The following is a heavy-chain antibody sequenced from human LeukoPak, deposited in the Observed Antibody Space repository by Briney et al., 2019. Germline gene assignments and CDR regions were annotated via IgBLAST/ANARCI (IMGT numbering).Heavy chain of an antibody. Sequence: QAGGSLRLSCAASGFTFSSYGMSWVRQAPGKGLEWVSAISGSGGSTYYADSVKGRFTISRDNSKSTLYLLMNSLRAEDTAVYYCASENDAFDIWGPGTVVTVSS. V-gene: IGHV3-23*01. J-gene: IGHJ3*02. CDR3: ASENDAFDI. CDR1: GFTFSSYG. CDR2: ISGSGGST.